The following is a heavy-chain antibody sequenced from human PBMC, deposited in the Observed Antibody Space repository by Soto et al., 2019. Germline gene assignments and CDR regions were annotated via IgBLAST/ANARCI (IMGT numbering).Heavy chain of an antibody. CDR2: MKQDGSEK. J-gene: IGHJ4*02. V-gene: IGHV3-7*01. CDR1: GFTFSSYW. D-gene: IGHD4-17*01. CDR3: ARAQDYGAHFDY. Sequence: DVQLVESGGGLVQPGGSLRLSCAASGFTFSSYWISWVRQAPGKGLEWVANMKQDGSEKYYVDSVKGRFTISRDNAKNSLYLQMNSLRAEDTAVYYCARAQDYGAHFDYWGQGTLVTVSS.